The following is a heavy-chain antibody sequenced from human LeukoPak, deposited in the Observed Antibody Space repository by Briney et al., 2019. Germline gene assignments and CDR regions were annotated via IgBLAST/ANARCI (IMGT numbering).Heavy chain of an antibody. Sequence: GGSLRLSCAASGFTFSSYSMNWVRQAPGKGLEGVSSIISSSSYIYYADSVKGRFTISRENAKNSLYLEMKSVRAGDTGVYFCARDIMGTAMGGRVYWGEGTLVTVSS. J-gene: IGHJ4*02. D-gene: IGHD5-18*01. CDR2: IISSSSYI. V-gene: IGHV3-21*01. CDR1: GFTFSSYS. CDR3: ARDIMGTAMGGRVY.